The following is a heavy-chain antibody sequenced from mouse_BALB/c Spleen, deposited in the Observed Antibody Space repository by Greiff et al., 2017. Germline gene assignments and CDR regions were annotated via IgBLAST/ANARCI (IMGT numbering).Heavy chain of an antibody. D-gene: IGHD1-2*01. CDR2: IYPGNSDT. CDR3: TRQHYYGYWFAY. J-gene: IGHJ3*01. Sequence: EVQLQQSGTVLARPGASVKMSCKASGYTFTSYWMHWVKQRPGQGLEWIGAIYPGNSDTSYNQKFKGKAKLTAVTSTSTAYMELSSLTNEDSAVYYCTRQHYYGYWFAYWGQGTLVTVSA. CDR1: GYTFTSYW. V-gene: IGHV1-5*01.